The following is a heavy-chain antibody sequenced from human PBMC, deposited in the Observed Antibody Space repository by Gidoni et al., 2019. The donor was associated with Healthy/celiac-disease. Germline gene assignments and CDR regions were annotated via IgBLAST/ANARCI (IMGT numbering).Heavy chain of an antibody. CDR2: INHSGST. J-gene: IGHJ3*02. CDR3: ARGSGEQQLVQDDAFDI. Sequence: DGLEWIGEINHSGSTNYNPSLKSRVTISVDTSKNQFSLKLSSVTAADTAVYYCARGSGEQQLVQDDAFDIWGQGTMVTVSS. V-gene: IGHV4-34*01. D-gene: IGHD6-13*01.